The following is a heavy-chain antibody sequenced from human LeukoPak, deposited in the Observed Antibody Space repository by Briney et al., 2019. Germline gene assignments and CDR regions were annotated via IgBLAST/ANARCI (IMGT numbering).Heavy chain of an antibody. CDR3: ARTKTQRGYSGYDSDY. D-gene: IGHD5-12*01. Sequence: SQTLSLTGTVSGGSISSGSYYWSWIRQPAGKGLEWIGRIYTSGSTNYNPSLKSRVTISVDTSKNQFSLKLSSVTAADTAVYYCARTKTQRGYSGYDSDYWGQGTLVTVSS. V-gene: IGHV4-61*02. CDR1: GGSISSGSYY. J-gene: IGHJ4*02. CDR2: IYTSGST.